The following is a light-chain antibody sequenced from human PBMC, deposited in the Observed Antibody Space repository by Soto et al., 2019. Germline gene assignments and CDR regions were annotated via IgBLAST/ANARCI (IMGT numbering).Light chain of an antibody. CDR2: KAS. V-gene: IGKV1-5*03. J-gene: IGKJ1*01. CDR1: QSISSY. Sequence: IQMTQSPSSLSASVGDRGTITYRASQSISSYLNWYQQKPGKDPKLLIYKASTLKSGVPSRFSGSGSGTEFNLTISRLQTDDFATYYCQHYNSYSEAFGQGTKLDIK. CDR3: QHYNSYSEA.